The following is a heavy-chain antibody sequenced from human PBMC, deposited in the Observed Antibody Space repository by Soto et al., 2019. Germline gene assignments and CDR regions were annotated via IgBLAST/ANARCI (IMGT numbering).Heavy chain of an antibody. D-gene: IGHD6-19*01. V-gene: IGHV4-39*01. CDR1: GGSISSSSYY. CDR2: IYYSGST. J-gene: IGHJ5*02. Sequence: SETLSLTCTVSGGSISSSSYYWGWIRQPPGKGLEWIGSIYYSGSTYYNPSLKSRVTISVDTSKNQFSLKLSSVTAADTAVYYCARRVIAVAVNWFDPWGQGTLVTVSS. CDR3: ARRVIAVAVNWFDP.